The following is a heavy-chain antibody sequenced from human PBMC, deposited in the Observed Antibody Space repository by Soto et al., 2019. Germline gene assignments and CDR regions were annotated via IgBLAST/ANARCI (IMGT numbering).Heavy chain of an antibody. CDR3: ARERVTVVVATRRGCFDP. CDR2: INDIGGA. CDR1: GGSFSDYY. D-gene: IGHD2-15*01. J-gene: IGHJ5*02. V-gene: IGHV4-34*01. Sequence: NPSETLSLTCAVYGGSFSDYYWTWLRQPPGKGLEWIGEINDIGGANYNPSLKSRVTISVDTSRKQFSLKLSSLTAADTAVYYCARERVTVVVATRRGCFDPWGQGTLVTVSS.